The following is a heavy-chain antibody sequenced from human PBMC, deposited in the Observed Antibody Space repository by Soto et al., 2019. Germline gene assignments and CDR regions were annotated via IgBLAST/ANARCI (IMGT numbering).Heavy chain of an antibody. V-gene: IGHV1-46*01. D-gene: IGHD6-13*01. J-gene: IGHJ1*01. CDR1: GYIFTAYS. CDR3: AREANCSNRIWYCGYFER. CDR2: VNPSGGST. Sequence: ASVKVSCKASGYIFTAYSMHWVRQAPGQGLEWMGVVNPSGGSTNYAQKFQGRITMTRDTSTITVYMDLSSLTSEDTAVYYCAREANCSNRIWYCGYFERWGQGNVVTVCS.